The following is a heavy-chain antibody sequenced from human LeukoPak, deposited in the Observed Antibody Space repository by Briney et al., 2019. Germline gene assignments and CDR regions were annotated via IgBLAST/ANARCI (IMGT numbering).Heavy chain of an antibody. Sequence: GGSLRLSCAASGFTFDDYAMHWVRQAPGKGLEWVSGISWNSGSIGYADSVKGRFTISRDNAKNSLYLQMNSLRAEDTALYYSARTLGDYFDYWGQGTLVTVYS. CDR3: ARTLGDYFDY. J-gene: IGHJ4*02. V-gene: IGHV3-9*01. D-gene: IGHD3/OR15-3a*01. CDR1: GFTFDDYA. CDR2: ISWNSGSI.